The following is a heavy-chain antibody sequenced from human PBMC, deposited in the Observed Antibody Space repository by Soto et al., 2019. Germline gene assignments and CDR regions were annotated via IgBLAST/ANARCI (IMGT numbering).Heavy chain of an antibody. CDR3: AKQIYGGNS. CDR1: GFTFSASA. CDR2: IRSKSNNYAT. Sequence: EMQLVESGGGLVQPGGSLRLSCATSGFTFSASAMHWVRQVSGKGLEWIARIRSKSNNYATTYAPSVKGRFTISRDDSENTVYLHMNSLKTEDTAIYYCAKQIYGGNSWGQGTLVTVSA. D-gene: IGHD2-21*02. V-gene: IGHV3-73*02. J-gene: IGHJ4*02.